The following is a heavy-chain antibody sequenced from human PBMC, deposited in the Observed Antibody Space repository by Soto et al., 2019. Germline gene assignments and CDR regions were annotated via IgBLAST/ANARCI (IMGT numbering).Heavy chain of an antibody. CDR2: ISPIFGTA. Sequence: GSSVKVACKASGGTFSSYAISWVRQAPGQGLEWMGGISPIFGTANYEQKFQGRVTITADESTSTAYMELRSLRSEDTAVHYCARGHADCGGDCSFSAFDFWGQGTMVTVSS. D-gene: IGHD2-21*02. CDR1: GGTFSSYA. CDR3: ARGHADCGGDCSFSAFDF. J-gene: IGHJ3*01. V-gene: IGHV1-69*13.